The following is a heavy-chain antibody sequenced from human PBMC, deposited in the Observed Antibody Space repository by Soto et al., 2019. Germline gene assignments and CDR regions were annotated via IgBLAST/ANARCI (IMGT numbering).Heavy chain of an antibody. V-gene: IGHV4-30-4*01. CDR2: IYYSGSS. CDR3: ARAIVVTVGGMDV. CDR1: GGSISNADYH. J-gene: IGHJ6*02. Sequence: QVQLQESGPGLVKPSQTLSLTCTVSGGSISNADYHWSWVRQPPGKGLEWIGYIYYSGSSFFNPSLKSRVTMSKDTSKNQFSLRLTSVTAADTVVYYCARAIVVTVGGMDVWGRGTTVTVSS. D-gene: IGHD5-12*01.